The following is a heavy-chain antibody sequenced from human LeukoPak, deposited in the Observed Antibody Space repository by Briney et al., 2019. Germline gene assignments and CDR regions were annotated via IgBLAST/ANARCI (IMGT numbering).Heavy chain of an antibody. CDR1: GNYW. Sequence: QPGGSLRLSCAASGNYWMYWVRQAPGKGLVWVSHVNSDGSWTSHADSVKGRFTISKDNAKNTVYLQMNNLRTEDTAVYYCVSFYETNWGRGTLVTVSS. V-gene: IGHV3-74*01. J-gene: IGHJ4*02. D-gene: IGHD2-2*01. CDR2: VNSDGSWT. CDR3: VSFYETN.